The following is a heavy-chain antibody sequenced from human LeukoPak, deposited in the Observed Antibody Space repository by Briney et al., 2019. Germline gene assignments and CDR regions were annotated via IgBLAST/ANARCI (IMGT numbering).Heavy chain of an antibody. Sequence: SETLSLTCTVSGGSISSYYWSWIRQPPGKGLEWLGYIYYSGSTNYNPSLKSRVTISVDTSKNQFSLKLSSVTAADTAVYYCAREGYYGDYPWFDPWGQGTLVTVSS. V-gene: IGHV4-59*01. CDR3: AREGYYGDYPWFDP. CDR2: IYYSGST. J-gene: IGHJ5*02. CDR1: GGSISSYY. D-gene: IGHD4-17*01.